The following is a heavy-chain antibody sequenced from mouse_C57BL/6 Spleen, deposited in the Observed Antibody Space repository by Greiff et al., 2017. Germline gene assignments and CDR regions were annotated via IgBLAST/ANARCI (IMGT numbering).Heavy chain of an antibody. CDR1: GFTFSSYA. CDR2: ISDGGSYT. V-gene: IGHV5-4*01. CDR3: AREGGNWFAY. J-gene: IGHJ3*01. Sequence: DVQLVESGGGLVKPGGSLKLSCAASGFTFSSYAMSWVRQTPEKRLEWVATISDGGSYTYYPDNVKGRFTISRDNAKNNLYLQMSHLKSEDTAMYYCAREGGNWFAYWGQGTLVTVSA.